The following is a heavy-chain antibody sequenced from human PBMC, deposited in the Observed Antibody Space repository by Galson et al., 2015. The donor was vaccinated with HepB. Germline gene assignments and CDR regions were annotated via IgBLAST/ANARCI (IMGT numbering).Heavy chain of an antibody. D-gene: IGHD2-2*01. CDR1: GFTFSSYA. CDR2: ISGSGGST. CDR3: AKDYCSSTSCYPYYYYYGMDV. J-gene: IGHJ6*02. Sequence: SLRLSCAASGFTFSSYAMSWVRQAPGKGLEWVSAISGSGGSTYYADSVKGRFTISRDNSKDTLYLQMNSLRAEDTAVYYCAKDYCSSTSCYPYYYYYGMDVWGQGTTVTVSS. V-gene: IGHV3-23*01.